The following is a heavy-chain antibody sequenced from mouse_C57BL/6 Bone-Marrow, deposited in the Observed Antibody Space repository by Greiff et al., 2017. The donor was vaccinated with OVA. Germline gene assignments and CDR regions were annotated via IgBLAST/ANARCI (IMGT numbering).Heavy chain of an antibody. CDR2: IYPGNSDT. Sequence: VQLQQSGTVLARPGASVPLSCTPSCYTFTSYWMHWVKQRPGQGLEWIGAIYPGNSDTSYNQKFKGKAKLTAVTSASTAYMELSSLTNEDSAVYYCTYYGYWYFDVWGTGTTVTVSS. D-gene: IGHD1-1*01. V-gene: IGHV1-5*01. J-gene: IGHJ1*03. CDR3: TYYGYWYFDV. CDR1: CYTFTSYW.